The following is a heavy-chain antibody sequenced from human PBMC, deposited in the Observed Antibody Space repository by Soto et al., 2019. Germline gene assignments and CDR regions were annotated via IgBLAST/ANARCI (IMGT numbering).Heavy chain of an antibody. V-gene: IGHV3-33*01. Sequence: PGGSLRLSCAASGFSVRTSGMHWVRQAPGKGLEWVALIWNDGNNKVYADSVKGRFTISNDNSQNTIYLQMDSLRGEDTALYYCARDDNLQGNAFDVWGQGIVVTVSS. J-gene: IGHJ4*02. CDR2: IWNDGNNK. CDR3: ARDDNLQGNAFDV. CDR1: GFSVRTSG. D-gene: IGHD3-16*01.